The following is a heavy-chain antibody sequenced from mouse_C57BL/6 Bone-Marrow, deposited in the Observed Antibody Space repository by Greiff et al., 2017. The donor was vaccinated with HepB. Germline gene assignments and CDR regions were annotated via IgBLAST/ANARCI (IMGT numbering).Heavy chain of an antibody. CDR1: GFSLTSYG. CDR3: ARTTVVRDWYFDV. CDR2: IWSGGST. Sequence: VQGVESGPGLVQPSQSLSITCTVSGFSLTSYGVHWVRQSPGKGLEWLGVIWSGGSTDYNAAFISRLSISKDNSKSQVFFKMNSLQADDTAIYYCARTTVVRDWYFDVWGTGTTVTVSS. D-gene: IGHD1-1*01. V-gene: IGHV2-2*01. J-gene: IGHJ1*03.